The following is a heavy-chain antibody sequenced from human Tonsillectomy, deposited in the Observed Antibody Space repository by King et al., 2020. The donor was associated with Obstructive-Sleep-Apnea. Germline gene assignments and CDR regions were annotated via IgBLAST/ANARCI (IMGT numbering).Heavy chain of an antibody. D-gene: IGHD4-17*01. CDR3: ARDINEYGDNGPFGY. CDR1: GGSISTSNW. CDR2: IYHSGNS. Sequence: QLQESGPGLVKPSGTLSLTCAVSGGSISTSNWWSWVRQPPGKGLEWIGEIYHSGNSNYNPSLRSRVTILVDKSKNQFSLNLTSVTAADTAVYYCARDINEYGDNGPFGYWGQGTLVTVSS. V-gene: IGHV4-4*02. J-gene: IGHJ4*02.